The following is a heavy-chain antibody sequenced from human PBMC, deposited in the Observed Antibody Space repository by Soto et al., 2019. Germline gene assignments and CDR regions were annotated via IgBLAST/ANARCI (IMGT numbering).Heavy chain of an antibody. Sequence: GGSLRLSCAASGFTFSSYWMHWVRHAPGKGLVWVSRIKGDESSTSYADSVKGRFTISRDNAKNTLYLQMNSLRAEETAVYYCARGGSGTYLLDYWGQGTLVTVSS. CDR3: ARGGSGTYLLDY. J-gene: IGHJ4*02. CDR2: IKGDESST. V-gene: IGHV3-74*01. CDR1: GFTFSSYW. D-gene: IGHD3-10*01.